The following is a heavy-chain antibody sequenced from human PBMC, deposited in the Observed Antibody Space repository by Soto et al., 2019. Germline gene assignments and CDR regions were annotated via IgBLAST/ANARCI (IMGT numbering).Heavy chain of an antibody. CDR3: AILRYFDWLPATPFDY. Sequence: QVQLVQSGAEVKKPGSSVKVSCKASGGTFSSYTISWVRQAPGQGLEWMGRIIPILGIANYAQKFQGRVTITADKSTSTAYMELSSLRSEDTAVYYCAILRYFDWLPATPFDYWGQGTLVTVSS. V-gene: IGHV1-69*02. J-gene: IGHJ4*02. CDR1: GGTFSSYT. CDR2: IIPILGIA. D-gene: IGHD3-9*01.